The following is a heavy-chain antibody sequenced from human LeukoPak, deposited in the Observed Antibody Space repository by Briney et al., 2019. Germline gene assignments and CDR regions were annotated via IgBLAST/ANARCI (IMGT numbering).Heavy chain of an antibody. CDR1: GFSFTTYE. Sequence: GGSLRLSCAASGFSFTTYEMNWVRQAPGKGLEWVSYISSSGSTIYYADSVKGRFTISRDNAKNSLYLQMNSLRAEDTAVYYCARERVGCFGTESIDYWGQGTLVTVSS. CDR3: ARERVGCFGTESIDY. D-gene: IGHD3-10*01. CDR2: ISSSGSTI. J-gene: IGHJ4*02. V-gene: IGHV3-48*03.